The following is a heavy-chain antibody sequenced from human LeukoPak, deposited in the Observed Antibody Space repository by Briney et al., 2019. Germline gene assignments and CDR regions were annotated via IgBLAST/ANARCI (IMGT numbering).Heavy chain of an antibody. V-gene: IGHV3-74*01. Sequence: GGSLRLSCAASGFTFSSYWMHWVRQAPGKGLVWVSRINSDGSSTSYADSVKGRFTISRDNAKNTLYLQMNSLRAEDTAVYYCASCAWFGELYIDYWGQGTLVTVSS. CDR2: INSDGSST. D-gene: IGHD3-10*01. J-gene: IGHJ4*02. CDR1: GFTFSSYW. CDR3: ASCAWFGELYIDY.